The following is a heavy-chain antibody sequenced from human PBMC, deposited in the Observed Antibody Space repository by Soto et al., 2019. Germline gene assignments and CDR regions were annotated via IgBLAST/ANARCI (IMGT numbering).Heavy chain of an antibody. D-gene: IGHD6-6*01. Sequence: ASVKVSCKASGYAFTSYAMHWVRQAPGQRLEWMGWINAGNGNTKYSQKFQGRVTITRDTSASTAYMELSSLRSEDTAVYYCARVRSQYSSSYWFDPWGQGTLVTVS. CDR3: ARVRSQYSSSYWFDP. J-gene: IGHJ5*02. V-gene: IGHV1-3*01. CDR2: INAGNGNT. CDR1: GYAFTSYA.